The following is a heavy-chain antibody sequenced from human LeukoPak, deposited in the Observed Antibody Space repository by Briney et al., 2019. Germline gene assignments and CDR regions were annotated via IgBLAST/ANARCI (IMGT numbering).Heavy chain of an antibody. CDR3: ARDRNPQRYYYDSSGYLYYFDY. D-gene: IGHD3-22*01. CDR2: IYYVGRNK. Sequence: PGRPLGLSCAAPGFTFSSFALNWVRQAPAKGWGGVAVIYYVGRNKYYADSVKGRFTISRDNSKNTLYLQMNSLRAEDTAVYYCARDRNPQRYYYDSSGYLYYFDYWGQGTLVTVSS. J-gene: IGHJ4*02. V-gene: IGHV3-30*04. CDR1: GFTFSSFA.